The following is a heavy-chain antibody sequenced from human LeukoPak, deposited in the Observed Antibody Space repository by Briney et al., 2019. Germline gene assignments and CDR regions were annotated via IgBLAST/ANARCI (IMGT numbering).Heavy chain of an antibody. CDR2: IYYSGST. CDR3: ARTYSSSWYEYYFDY. D-gene: IGHD6-13*01. J-gene: IGHJ4*02. Sequence: SETLSLTCTVSGGSISSHYWSWIRQLPGKGLEWIGYIYYSGSTSYNPSLKSRVTISVDTSKNQFSLKLSSVTAADTAVYYCARTYSSSWYEYYFDYWGQGTLVTVSS. CDR1: GGSISSHY. V-gene: IGHV4-59*11.